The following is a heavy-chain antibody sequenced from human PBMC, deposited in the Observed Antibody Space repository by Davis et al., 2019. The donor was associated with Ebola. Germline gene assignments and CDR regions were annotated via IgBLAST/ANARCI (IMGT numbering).Heavy chain of an antibody. Sequence: PGGSLRLSCAASGFTFSSYAMHWVRQAPGKGLEWVAVISYDGSNKYYADSVKGRFTISRDNSKNTLYLQMNSLRAEDTAVYYCANDYGSGSYSKYYGMDVWGQGTTVTVSS. CDR2: ISYDGSNK. V-gene: IGHV3-30-3*02. D-gene: IGHD3-10*01. CDR1: GFTFSSYA. J-gene: IGHJ6*02. CDR3: ANDYGSGSYSKYYGMDV.